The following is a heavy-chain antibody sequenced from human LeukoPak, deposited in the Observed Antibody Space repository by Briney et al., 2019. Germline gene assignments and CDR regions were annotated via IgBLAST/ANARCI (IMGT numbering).Heavy chain of an antibody. CDR2: INTNTGNP. Sequence: ASVKVSCKASGYTFTSYAMNWVRQAPGQGLEWMGWINTNTGNPTYAQGFTGRFVFSLDTSVSTACLQISSLKAEDTAVYYCAREKGSYSSSWSRSDYWGQGTLVTVSS. CDR1: GYTFTSYA. D-gene: IGHD6-13*01. V-gene: IGHV7-4-1*02. J-gene: IGHJ4*02. CDR3: AREKGSYSSSWSRSDY.